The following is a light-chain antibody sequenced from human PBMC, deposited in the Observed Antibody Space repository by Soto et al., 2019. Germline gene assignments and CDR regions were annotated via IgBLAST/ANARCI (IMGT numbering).Light chain of an antibody. CDR1: SSDVGAYNY. Sequence: QSVLTQPASVSGSPGQSITISCTGTSSDVGAYNYVSWYQQHPGKAPKLMIYDVNIRPSGVSNRFSGSKSGNTASLTISGLQAEDEGDYYCTSWTTSTTMKFGGGTKLTVL. CDR2: DVN. J-gene: IGLJ2*01. CDR3: TSWTTSTTMK. V-gene: IGLV2-14*01.